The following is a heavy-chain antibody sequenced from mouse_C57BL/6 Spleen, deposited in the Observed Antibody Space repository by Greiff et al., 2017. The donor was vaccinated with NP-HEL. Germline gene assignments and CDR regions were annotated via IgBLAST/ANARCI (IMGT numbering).Heavy chain of an antibody. D-gene: IGHD1-1*01. Sequence: QVQLQQSGPELVKPGASVKISCKASGYAFSSSWMNWVKQRPGKGLEWIGRIYPGDGDTNYNGKFKGKATLTADKSSSTAYMQLSSLTSEDSAVYFCAKYYGSSYRFAYWGQGTLVTVSA. V-gene: IGHV1-82*01. CDR1: GYAFSSSW. CDR2: IYPGDGDT. J-gene: IGHJ3*01. CDR3: AKYYGSSYRFAY.